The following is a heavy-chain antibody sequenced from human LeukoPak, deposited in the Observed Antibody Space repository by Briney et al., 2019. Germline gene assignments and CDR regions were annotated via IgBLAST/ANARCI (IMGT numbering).Heavy chain of an antibody. D-gene: IGHD3-3*01. Sequence: SKTLSLTCSVSCGSISSSSFHWGCIRQPPGKGLEGIGNIYYSGSTYYKPSLKSRVTISEDTSKTQFSLKLSSVTAADTAVYYCARDNAAYYDFWSGYYTSELNWFDPWGQGTLVTVSS. CDR1: CGSISSSSFH. J-gene: IGHJ5*02. V-gene: IGHV4-39*02. CDR2: IYYSGST. CDR3: ARDNAAYYDFWSGYYTSELNWFDP.